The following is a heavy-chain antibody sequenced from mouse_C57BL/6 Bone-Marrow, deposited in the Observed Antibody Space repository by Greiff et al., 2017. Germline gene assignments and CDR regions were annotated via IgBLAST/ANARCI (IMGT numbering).Heavy chain of an antibody. D-gene: IGHD1-1*01. CDR3: ASDYYGSSYVEDY. CDR2: ILPGSGST. Sequence: QVQLKQSGAELMKPGASVKLSCKATGYTFTGYWIEWVKQRPGHGLEWIGEILPGSGSTNYNAKFKGKATFTADTSSNTAYMQLSSLTTEDSAIYYCASDYYGSSYVEDYWGQGTTLTVSS. CDR1: GYTFTGYW. J-gene: IGHJ2*01. V-gene: IGHV1-9*01.